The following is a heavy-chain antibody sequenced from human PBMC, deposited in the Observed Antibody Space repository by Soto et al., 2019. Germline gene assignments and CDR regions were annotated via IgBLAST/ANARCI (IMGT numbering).Heavy chain of an antibody. V-gene: IGHV3-74*01. CDR3: ARSLLSPYFYYGLDV. Sequence: QLVESGGASVQPGGSLSLSCTASGFALSRFWMYWVRHVPGKGLVWVSHINSGGNITPYADSVRGRFTISRDNSKNTLYLDMHSLTTDDTAVYCCARSLLSPYFYYGLDVWGHGTTVTVSS. J-gene: IGHJ6*01. CDR2: INSGGNIT. CDR1: GFALSRFW. D-gene: IGHD2-21*01.